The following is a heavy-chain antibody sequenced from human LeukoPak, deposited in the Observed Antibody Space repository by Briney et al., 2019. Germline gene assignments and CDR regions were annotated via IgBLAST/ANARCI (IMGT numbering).Heavy chain of an antibody. D-gene: IGHD6-13*01. CDR1: GFTFSSYE. Sequence: GGSLRLSCAASGFTFSSYEMNWVRQAPGKGLEWVSYISSSGSTIYYADSVKGRFTISRDNAKSSLYLQMNSLRAEDTAVYYCARDRRYSSSWEDYYYYGMDVWGQGTTVTVSS. J-gene: IGHJ6*02. CDR3: ARDRRYSSSWEDYYYYGMDV. CDR2: ISSSGSTI. V-gene: IGHV3-48*03.